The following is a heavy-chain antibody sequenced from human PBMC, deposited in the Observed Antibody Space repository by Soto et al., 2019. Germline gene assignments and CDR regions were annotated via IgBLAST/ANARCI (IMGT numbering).Heavy chain of an antibody. CDR1: GFTFSSYW. Sequence: EVQLVESGGGLVQPGGSLRLSCAASGFTFSSYWMSWVHQAPGKGLEWVANIKQDGSEKYYVDSVKGRFTISRDNAKNSLYLQMNSLRAEDTAVYYCARVSSSWYYYGMDVWGQGTTVTVSS. CDR2: IKQDGSEK. J-gene: IGHJ6*02. CDR3: ARVSSSWYYYGMDV. D-gene: IGHD6-13*01. V-gene: IGHV3-7*05.